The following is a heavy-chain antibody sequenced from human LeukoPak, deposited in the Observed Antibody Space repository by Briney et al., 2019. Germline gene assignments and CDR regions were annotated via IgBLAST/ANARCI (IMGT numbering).Heavy chain of an antibody. Sequence: GGSLRLSCAASGFTFSSYWMHWVRQAPGKGLVWVSRINSDGSRTSYADSVKGRFTISRDNAKNTPYLQMNSLRAEDTAVYYCARDRRPYYYYYYMDVWGKGTTVTVSS. V-gene: IGHV3-74*01. CDR1: GFTFSSYW. CDR2: INSDGSRT. D-gene: IGHD6-6*01. J-gene: IGHJ6*03. CDR3: ARDRRPYYYYYYMDV.